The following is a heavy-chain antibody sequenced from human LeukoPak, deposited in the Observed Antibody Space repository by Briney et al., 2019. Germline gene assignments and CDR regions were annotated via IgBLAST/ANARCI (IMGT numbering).Heavy chain of an antibody. V-gene: IGHV3-23*01. CDR1: GFSFSRYG. CDR2: ISGSGTNI. J-gene: IGHJ4*02. Sequence: GSLRLSCPASGFSFSRYGMSWVRQAPGKGLEWVSAISGSGTNIYYADSVKGRFTISRDNSENTLYLQKNSLRADDTAVYYCTAFGWLQLREGYYFDYWGQGTLVTVSS. CDR3: TAFGWLQLREGYYFDY. D-gene: IGHD5-24*01.